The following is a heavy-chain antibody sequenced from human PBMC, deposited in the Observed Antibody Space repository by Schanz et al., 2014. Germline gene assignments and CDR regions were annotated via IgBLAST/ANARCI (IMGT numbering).Heavy chain of an antibody. D-gene: IGHD2-2*01. J-gene: IGHJ4*02. CDR3: ARGGFFDRTSFDS. V-gene: IGHV1-24*01. CDR2: FHHEDGDT. Sequence: QVQLVQSGAEVKKPGASVKVSCKVSGYSLNELSMHWVRQAPGRGLGWMGGFHHEDGDTVYAQKFQGRVIMTEDTSTATSYVELSRLTSEDATVYYCARGGFFDRTSFDSWGQGSLVTVSS. CDR1: GYSLNELS.